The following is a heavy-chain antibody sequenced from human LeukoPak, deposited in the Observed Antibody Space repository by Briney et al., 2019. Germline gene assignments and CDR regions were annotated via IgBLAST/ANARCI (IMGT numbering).Heavy chain of an antibody. J-gene: IGHJ4*02. CDR3: AKDRIVGATARLFDY. Sequence: PGASLRLSCAASGFTFSSYVMSWVRQAPGKGLGWVSGISGSGDSTYYADSVKGRFTISRDNPKNTLYLQMNSLRAEDTAVYYCAKDRIVGATARLFDYWGQGTLVTVSS. D-gene: IGHD1-26*01. CDR2: ISGSGDST. V-gene: IGHV3-23*01. CDR1: GFTFSSYV.